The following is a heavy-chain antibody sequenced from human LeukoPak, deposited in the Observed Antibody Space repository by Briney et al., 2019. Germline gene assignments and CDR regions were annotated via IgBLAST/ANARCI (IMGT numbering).Heavy chain of an antibody. J-gene: IGHJ5*02. D-gene: IGHD6-13*01. Sequence: ASVKVSCKASGYTFTSYTITWVRQAPGQGLEWMGWISAYTGNTNYTQKFQGRVTMATDTSTNTAYMELRSLRSDDTAVYYCARGGEYSSSWYTQYWFDPWGQGTLVTVSS. CDR1: GYTFTSYT. CDR2: ISAYTGNT. V-gene: IGHV1-18*01. CDR3: ARGGEYSSSWYTQYWFDP.